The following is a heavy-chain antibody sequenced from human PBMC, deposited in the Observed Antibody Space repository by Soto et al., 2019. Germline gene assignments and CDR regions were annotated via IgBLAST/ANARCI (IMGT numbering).Heavy chain of an antibody. J-gene: IGHJ6*02. CDR1: GFSLSTSAEG. V-gene: IGHV2-5*02. D-gene: IGHD2-15*01. CDR2: IYWDDDE. Sequence: QITLKESGPTVVQPTQTLTLTCSFSGFSLSTSAEGVAWIRQPPGKALEWLALIYWDDDERYSPFLKSRLTSAKETSKTQVVLTMTNMDPVDTATYFCAHKGGRGAAMDVWGQGATVTVSS. CDR3: AHKGGRGAAMDV.